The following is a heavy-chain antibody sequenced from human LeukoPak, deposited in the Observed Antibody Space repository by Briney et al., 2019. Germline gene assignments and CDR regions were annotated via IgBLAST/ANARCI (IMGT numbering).Heavy chain of an antibody. CDR3: ARDFPEYYYDSSGYHTHPL. J-gene: IGHJ4*02. CDR2: ISSSGSTI. CDR1: GFTFSDYY. Sequence: PGGSLRLSCAASGFTFSDYYMSWIRQAPGKGLEWVSYISSSGSTIYYADSVKGRFTISRDNAKNSLYLQMNSLRAEDTAVYYCARDFPEYYYDSSGYHTHPLWGQGTLVTVSS. V-gene: IGHV3-11*01. D-gene: IGHD3-22*01.